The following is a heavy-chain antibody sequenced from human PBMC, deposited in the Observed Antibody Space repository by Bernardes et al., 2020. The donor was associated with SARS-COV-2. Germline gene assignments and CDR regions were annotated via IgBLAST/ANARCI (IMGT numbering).Heavy chain of an antibody. Sequence: SESLSLTCTVSGGSISSNYWSWIRQPPGKRLEWIGYIYYSGSTNYNPSLQSRVTISVDTSKNQFSLKLSSVTAADTAVYYCAGGGGSRSFDYWGQGTLVTVSS. D-gene: IGHD3-16*01. CDR3: AGGGGSRSFDY. V-gene: IGHV4-59*01. CDR1: GGSISSNY. CDR2: IYYSGST. J-gene: IGHJ4*02.